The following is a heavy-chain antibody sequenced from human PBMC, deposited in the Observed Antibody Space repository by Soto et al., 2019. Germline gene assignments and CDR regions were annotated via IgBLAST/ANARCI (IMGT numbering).Heavy chain of an antibody. CDR2: ISYDGSNK. V-gene: IGHV3-30-3*01. J-gene: IGHJ3*02. Sequence: GGSLRLSCAASGFTCSSYAMHWVRQAAGKGLEWVAVISYDGSNKYYADSVKGRFTISRDNSKNTLYLQMNSLRAEDTAVYYCARDSRITMIVVVPDAFDIWGQGTMVTVSS. D-gene: IGHD3-22*01. CDR3: ARDSRITMIVVVPDAFDI. CDR1: GFTCSSYA.